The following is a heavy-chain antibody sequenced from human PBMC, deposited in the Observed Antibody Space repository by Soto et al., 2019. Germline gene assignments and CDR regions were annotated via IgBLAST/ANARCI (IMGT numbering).Heavy chain of an antibody. CDR1: GVSFNNNG. V-gene: IGHV1-69*01. Sequence: QVQLVQSGAEVKKPGSSVKVSCKTSGVSFNNNGIGWVRQAPGHGLEWMGGVSPPFRTSNYARKFQGRILINADGSQGKVNMELSRLTSEDPAQYYWARVLYYGSGSYSPYGMDVWGQGTTVTVSS. J-gene: IGHJ6*02. CDR3: ARVLYYGSGSYSPYGMDV. D-gene: IGHD3-10*01. CDR2: VSPPFRTS.